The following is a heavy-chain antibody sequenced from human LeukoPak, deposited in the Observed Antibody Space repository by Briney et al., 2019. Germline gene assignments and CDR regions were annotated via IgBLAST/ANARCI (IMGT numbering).Heavy chain of an antibody. CDR1: GGTFSSYA. J-gene: IGHJ4*02. Sequence: ASVKVSCKASGGTFSSYAISWVRQAPGQGLEWMGGIILIFGTANYAQKFQGRVTITADESTSTAYTELSSLRSDDTAVYYCARDWVAAAGNDGIDYWGQGTLVTVSS. D-gene: IGHD6-13*01. V-gene: IGHV1-69*13. CDR2: IILIFGTA. CDR3: ARDWVAAAGNDGIDY.